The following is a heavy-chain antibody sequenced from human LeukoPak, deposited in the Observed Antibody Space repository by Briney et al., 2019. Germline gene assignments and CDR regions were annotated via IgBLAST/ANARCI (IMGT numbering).Heavy chain of an antibody. J-gene: IGHJ4*02. D-gene: IGHD5-18*01. V-gene: IGHV4-59*08. Sequence: SETLSLTCTASGGPISGYYWIWIRQPPEKGLEWIGNIYNSGSTYYNPSLKSRVTISIDTSKNQFSLKLSSVTAADTAVYYCARRRPDTSMFDYWGQGTLVLVSS. CDR2: IYNSGST. CDR3: ARRRPDTSMFDY. CDR1: GGPISGYY.